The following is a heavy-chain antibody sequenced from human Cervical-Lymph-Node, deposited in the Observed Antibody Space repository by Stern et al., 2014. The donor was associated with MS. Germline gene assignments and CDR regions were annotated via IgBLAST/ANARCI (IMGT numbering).Heavy chain of an antibody. V-gene: IGHV7-4-1*02. CDR1: GFTFTRYV. D-gene: IGHD6-13*01. J-gene: IGHJ4*02. CDR3: ARGRTNSWRPTSLFDY. Sequence: QVQLVQSGSELKKPGASVKVSCKASGFTFTRYVMHWVRQAPGQGLEWMGWINTTTGNPTYAQGFTGRFVFSLDTSGSTTYLQLSSLKAEDTAVYYCARGRTNSWRPTSLFDYWSQGTLVTVS. CDR2: INTTTGNP.